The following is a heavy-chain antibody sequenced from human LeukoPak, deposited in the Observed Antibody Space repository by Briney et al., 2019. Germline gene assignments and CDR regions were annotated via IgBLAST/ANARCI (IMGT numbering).Heavy chain of an antibody. J-gene: IGHJ6*02. CDR1: GFTVSGNY. Sequence: GGSLRLSCAASGFTVSGNYMSWVRQAPGKGLEWVSVIYSDGSTYYADPVKGRFTISRDTSKNTLYLQMNSLRAEDTAVYYCARDRYYYYGMDVWGQGTTVTVSS. CDR2: IYSDGST. CDR3: ARDRYYYYGMDV. V-gene: IGHV3-53*01.